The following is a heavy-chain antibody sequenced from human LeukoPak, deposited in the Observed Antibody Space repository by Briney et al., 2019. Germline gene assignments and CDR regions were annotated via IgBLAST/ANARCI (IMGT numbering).Heavy chain of an antibody. J-gene: IGHJ4*02. CDR2: IYTSGST. CDR3: ASGIAADLY. Sequence: SETLSLTCTVSGGSISSGSYYWSWIRQPAGKGLEWIGRIYTSGSTNYNPSLKSRVTISVDTSKNQFSLKLSSVTAADTAVYYCASGIAADLYWGQGTLVTVFS. D-gene: IGHD6-13*01. V-gene: IGHV4-61*02. CDR1: GGSISSGSYY.